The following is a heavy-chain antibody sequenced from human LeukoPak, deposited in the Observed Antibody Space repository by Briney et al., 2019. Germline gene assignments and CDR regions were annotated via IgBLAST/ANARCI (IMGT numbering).Heavy chain of an antibody. Sequence: KTGRSLRLSCAASGFTFSSYSVNWVRQAPGKGLEWVSSISSSSSYIYYADSVKGRFTISRDNAKNSLYLQMNSLRAEDTAVYYCARDLELEGGYSYGTFDYWGQGTLVTVSS. CDR2: ISSSSSYI. V-gene: IGHV3-21*01. J-gene: IGHJ4*02. D-gene: IGHD5-18*01. CDR1: GFTFSSYS. CDR3: ARDLELEGGYSYGTFDY.